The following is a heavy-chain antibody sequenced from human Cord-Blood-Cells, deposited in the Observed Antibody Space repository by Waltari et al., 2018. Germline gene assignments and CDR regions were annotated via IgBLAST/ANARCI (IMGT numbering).Heavy chain of an antibody. J-gene: IGHJ2*01. CDR2: IYPGDSDT. Sequence: EVQLVQSGAEVKKPGESLKISCKGSGYSFTSYWTGWVRQMPGKGLEWMGIIYPGDSDTRYSPSFQGQVTISADKSISTAYLQWSSLKASDTAMYYCARRFRGSGSYWYFDLWGRGTLVTVSS. CDR3: ARRFRGSGSYWYFDL. V-gene: IGHV5-51*01. D-gene: IGHD3-10*01. CDR1: GYSFTSYW.